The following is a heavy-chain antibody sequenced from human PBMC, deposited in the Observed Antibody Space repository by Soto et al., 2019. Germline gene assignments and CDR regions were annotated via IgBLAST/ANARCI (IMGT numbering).Heavy chain of an antibody. Sequence: QVQLQESGPGQVKPSGTLSLTCAVSGDSVSSPYYWCWVRQPPGKGLEWIGEVFHTGTTSYNPSLRSRVTISMDKSNNQFSLDLRSVTAADTAVYYCARSAGWYAVHSWGPGTLVIVSS. J-gene: IGHJ4*02. V-gene: IGHV4-4*02. CDR1: GDSVSSPYY. CDR2: VFHTGTT. CDR3: ARSAGWYAVHS. D-gene: IGHD6-19*01.